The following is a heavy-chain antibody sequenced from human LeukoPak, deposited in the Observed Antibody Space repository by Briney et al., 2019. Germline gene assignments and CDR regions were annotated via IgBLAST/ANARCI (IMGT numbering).Heavy chain of an antibody. J-gene: IGHJ4*02. CDR2: MYPNSGNT. D-gene: IGHD5-18*01. Sequence: GASVKVSCKASVYTFTSYDINWVRQATGQGLEWMGWMYPNSGNTGYARKFQGRVTMTRNTSISTAYMELSSLRSEDTAVYYCARGRGYSYGLYRSEIDYWGQGTLVTVSS. V-gene: IGHV1-8*01. CDR3: ARGRGYSYGLYRSEIDY. CDR1: VYTFTSYD.